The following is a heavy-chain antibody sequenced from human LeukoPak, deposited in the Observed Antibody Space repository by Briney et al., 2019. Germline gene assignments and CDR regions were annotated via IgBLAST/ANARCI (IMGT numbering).Heavy chain of an antibody. CDR1: GFTFSRHW. CDR3: ARVMYSGSYSRDAFDI. D-gene: IGHD1-26*01. CDR2: IKQDGSEK. J-gene: IGHJ3*02. Sequence: GGSLRLSCAASGFTFSRHWMSWVRQAPGKGLEWVANIKQDGSEKYYVDSVKGRFTISRDNAKNSLYLQMNSLRGEDTAVYYCARVMYSGSYSRDAFDIWGQGTMVTVSS. V-gene: IGHV3-7*01.